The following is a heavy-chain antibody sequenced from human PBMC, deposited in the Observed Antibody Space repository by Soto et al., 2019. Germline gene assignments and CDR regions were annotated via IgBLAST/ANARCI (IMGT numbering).Heavy chain of an antibody. J-gene: IGHJ4*02. D-gene: IGHD4-17*01. CDR2: INHSGRT. CDR3: ARVKTTSTGVLFDY. Sequence: QVQLQQWGAGLLKPSETLSLTCAVYGGSFSGYYWSWIRQPPGKGLEWIGEINHSGRTNYNPSLKSRVTISVDTSKNQFSLKLSSVTAADTAVYYCARVKTTSTGVLFDYWGQGTLVTVSS. CDR1: GGSFSGYY. V-gene: IGHV4-34*01.